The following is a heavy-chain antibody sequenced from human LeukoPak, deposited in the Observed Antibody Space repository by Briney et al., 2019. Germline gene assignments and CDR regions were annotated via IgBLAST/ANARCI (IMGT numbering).Heavy chain of an antibody. CDR3: ARVVGLGAFDI. J-gene: IGHJ3*02. CDR1: GGPFSSIT. Sequence: SVKVSCKASGGPFSSITITWLRQAPGLGPEWMGVVVPIFDSSNSAQKFHGRVLITTDESTGTAYMELSSLRSDDTAVYYCARVVGLGAFDIWGQGTMVTVSS. V-gene: IGHV1-69*05. CDR2: VVPIFDSS. D-gene: IGHD2-15*01.